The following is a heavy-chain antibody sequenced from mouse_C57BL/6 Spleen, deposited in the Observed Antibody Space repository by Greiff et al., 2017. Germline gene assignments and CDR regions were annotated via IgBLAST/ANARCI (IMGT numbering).Heavy chain of an antibody. CDR2: IRSKSNNYAT. J-gene: IGHJ3*01. V-gene: IGHV10-1*01. D-gene: IGHD2-4*01. Sequence: EVKLMESGGGLVQPKGSLKLSCAASGFSFNTYAMNWVRQAPGKGLEWVARIRSKSNNYATYYADSVKDRFTISRDDSESMLYLQMNNLKTEDTAMYYCVRNDYDGSWFAYWGQGTLVTVSA. CDR1: GFSFNTYA. CDR3: VRNDYDGSWFAY.